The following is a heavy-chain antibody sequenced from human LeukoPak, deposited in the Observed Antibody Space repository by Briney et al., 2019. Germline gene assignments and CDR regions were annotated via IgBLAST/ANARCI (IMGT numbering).Heavy chain of an antibody. V-gene: IGHV1-46*01. CDR1: GYTFTSYY. J-gene: IGHJ6*03. D-gene: IGHD4-17*01. Sequence: ASVKVSCKASGYTFTSYYMHWVRQAPGQGLESMGIINPSGGSTTYAQKFQGRVTMTTDTSTSTAYLELRSLRSDDTAVYYCARRGGKNYGDYVLYYYYMDVWGKGTTVTVSS. CDR3: ARRGGKNYGDYVLYYYYMDV. CDR2: INPSGGST.